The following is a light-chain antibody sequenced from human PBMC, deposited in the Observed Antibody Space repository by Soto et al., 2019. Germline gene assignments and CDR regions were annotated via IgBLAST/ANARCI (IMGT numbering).Light chain of an antibody. CDR1: QAISNY. CDR3: QKYNNAPQLT. V-gene: IGKV1-27*01. CDR2: AAS. Sequence: DIQITQSPSSLSASVGDRVTVTCRASQAISNYLAWYQQKPGKVPKLLIYAASTLQSGVPSRFSGSGSGTDFTLTISSLQPEDVATYYCQKYNNAPQLTFGGGTKVDIK. J-gene: IGKJ4*01.